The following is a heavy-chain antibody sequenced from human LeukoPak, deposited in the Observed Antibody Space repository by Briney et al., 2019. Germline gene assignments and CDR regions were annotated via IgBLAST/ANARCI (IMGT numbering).Heavy chain of an antibody. Sequence: GASVKVSCKASGYTFTGYYMHWVRQAPGQGLEWMGRINPNSGGTNYAQKFQGRVTMTRDTSISTVYMELSRLRSDDTAVYYCARVWYSSGWTFDYWGQGTLVTVSS. CDR3: ARVWYSSGWTFDY. D-gene: IGHD6-19*01. J-gene: IGHJ4*02. V-gene: IGHV1-2*06. CDR2: INPNSGGT. CDR1: GYTFTGYY.